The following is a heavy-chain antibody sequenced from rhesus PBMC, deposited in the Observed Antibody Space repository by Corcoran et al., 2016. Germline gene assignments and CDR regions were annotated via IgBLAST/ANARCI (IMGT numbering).Heavy chain of an antibody. D-gene: IGHD1-26*01. J-gene: IGHJ6*01. Sequence: EVQLVESGGGLVQPGGSLRLSCAASGFTFSSCGMSWVRQAQGKGLEWVSYISNGCGSTYYADSVKGRFTISRENSKNTLSLQMNSLRAEDTAVYYCAKDHHGYNWNYDGLDSWGQGVVVTVSS. CDR1: GFTFSSCG. CDR3: AKDHHGYNWNYDGLDS. CDR2: ISNGCGST. V-gene: IGHV3S5*01.